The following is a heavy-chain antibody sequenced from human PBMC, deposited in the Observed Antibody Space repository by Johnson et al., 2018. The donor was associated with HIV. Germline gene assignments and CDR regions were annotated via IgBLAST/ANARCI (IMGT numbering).Heavy chain of an antibody. CDR3: AKGLGSSGYYYGGAFDI. CDR1: GFTFSDYY. Sequence: VQLVESGGGLVKPGGSLRLSCAASGFTFSDYYMSWIRQAPGKGLEWVSLLYSAGNTFYTDSVKGRFTISRDNSKNTLYLQMNSLTADDTAVYYCAKGLGSSGYYYGGAFDIWGQGTMVTVSS. D-gene: IGHD3-22*01. CDR2: LYSAGNT. V-gene: IGHV3-66*01. J-gene: IGHJ3*02.